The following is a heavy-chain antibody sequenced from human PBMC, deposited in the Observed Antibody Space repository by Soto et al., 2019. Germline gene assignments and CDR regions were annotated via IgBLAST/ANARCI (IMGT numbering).Heavy chain of an antibody. CDR1: GISFRNSG. V-gene: IGHV3-33*01. CDR2: IWSDGSSK. CDR3: ARDKGVTSLDY. D-gene: IGHD2-2*01. Sequence: QVQLVQSEGGVVQPGRSLRLSCVMSGISFRNSGMHWVRQAPGKGLEWVAMIWSDGSSKFYADSVQGRFTISRDNSMDTLYLQMTRLRPEDTAIYYCARDKGVTSLDYWGQGPLVTVSS. J-gene: IGHJ4*02.